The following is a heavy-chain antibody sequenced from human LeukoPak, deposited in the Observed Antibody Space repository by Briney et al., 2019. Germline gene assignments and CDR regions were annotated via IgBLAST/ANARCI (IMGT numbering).Heavy chain of an antibody. Sequence: GGSLRLSCAASGFTFSSYWMSWVRQAPGEGLEWVANIKQDGSEKYYVDSVKGRFTISRDNAKNSLYLQMNSLRAEDTAVYYCARVLGGLLEWLWFLDYWGQGTMVTVSS. J-gene: IGHJ4*02. CDR1: GFTFSSYW. CDR3: ARVLGGLLEWLWFLDY. CDR2: IKQDGSEK. V-gene: IGHV3-7*01. D-gene: IGHD3-3*01.